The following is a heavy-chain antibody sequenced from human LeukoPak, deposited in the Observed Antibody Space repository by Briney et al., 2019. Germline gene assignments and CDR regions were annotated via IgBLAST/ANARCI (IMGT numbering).Heavy chain of an antibody. V-gene: IGHV5-51*01. CDR3: ATRYSSSWYYFDY. D-gene: IGHD6-13*01. CDR2: IYPGDSDT. Sequence: GESLKISCKGSGYSFTNYWIGWVRQMPGKGLEWMGLIYPGDSDTRYSPSFQGQVTISADKSISTAYLQWSSLKASDTAMYYCATRYSSSWYYFDYWGQGTLVTVSS. J-gene: IGHJ4*02. CDR1: GYSFTNYW.